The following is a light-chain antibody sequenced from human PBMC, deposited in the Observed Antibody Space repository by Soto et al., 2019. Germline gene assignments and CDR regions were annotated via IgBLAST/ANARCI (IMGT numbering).Light chain of an antibody. J-gene: IGKJ1*01. CDR2: GAS. CDR3: QQYNNWPPWT. CDR1: RSVSSN. V-gene: IGKV3-15*01. Sequence: EIVMTQSPSTLSVSPGERATLSCRASRSVSSNLAWYQHKPGQAPRLLIYGASTRATGIPARFSGSGSGTEFTLTISSLQSEDFGVYYCQQYNNWPPWTFGQGTKVDIK.